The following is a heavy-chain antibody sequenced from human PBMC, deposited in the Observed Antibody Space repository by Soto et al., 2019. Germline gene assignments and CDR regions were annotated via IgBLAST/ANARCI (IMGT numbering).Heavy chain of an antibody. Sequence: PWESLKISCKGSGYSFTSYWIGWVRQMPGKGLEWMGIIYPGDSDTRYSPSFQGQVTISADKSISTAYLQWSSLKASDTAMYYCAGLDDYVWGSYRLPSYGMDVWGQGTTVTVSS. CDR1: GYSFTSYW. J-gene: IGHJ6*02. D-gene: IGHD3-16*02. CDR2: IYPGDSDT. V-gene: IGHV5-51*01. CDR3: AGLDDYVWGSYRLPSYGMDV.